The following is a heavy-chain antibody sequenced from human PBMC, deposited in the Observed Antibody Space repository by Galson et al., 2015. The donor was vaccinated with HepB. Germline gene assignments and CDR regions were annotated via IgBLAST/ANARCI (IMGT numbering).Heavy chain of an antibody. CDR3: ATGTLTDDSKGHFNWFDR. CDR1: GYTFSSSY. Sequence: SVKVSCEASGYTFSSSYMNWVRQAPGQGLEWMGIINPSAGSTSYAQELHGRVTMTRDTSTSTVYMELSSLRSEDTAVYYCATGTLTDDSKGHFNWFDRWGQVTLVTVSS. V-gene: IGHV1-46*04. J-gene: IGHJ5*02. D-gene: IGHD2-21*02. CDR2: INPSAGST.